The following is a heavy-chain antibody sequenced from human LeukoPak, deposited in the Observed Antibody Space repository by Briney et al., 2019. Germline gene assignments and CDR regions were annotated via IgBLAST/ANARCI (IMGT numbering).Heavy chain of an antibody. CDR3: ARGSGNDYYGSGPIDKWFDP. Sequence: SETLSLTCRVSGGSISSYYWSWIRQAPGKGLEWIGYIYYSGSTKYSPSLKSRVTMSVDTSKNLFSLNLNSVTAADTAVYYCARGSGNDYYGSGPIDKWFDPWGQGTLVTVSS. D-gene: IGHD3-10*01. CDR2: IYYSGST. CDR1: GGSISSYY. J-gene: IGHJ5*02. V-gene: IGHV4-59*01.